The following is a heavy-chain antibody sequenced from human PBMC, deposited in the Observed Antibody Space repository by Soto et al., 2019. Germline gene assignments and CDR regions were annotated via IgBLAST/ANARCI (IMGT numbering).Heavy chain of an antibody. CDR2: IIPLFGTA. D-gene: IGHD5-12*01. CDR1: GGTFSSYA. J-gene: IGHJ6*02. CDR3: ARVGGGGGRGYDYGRYYYCYGMDV. V-gene: IGHV1-69*01. Sequence: QVQLVQSGAEVKKPGSSVKVSCKASGGTFSSYAISWVRQAPGQGLEWMGGIIPLFGTANYAQKFQGRVTIHADEATSTAYKELSSLRSEYTAVYDCARVGGGGGRGYDYGRYYYCYGMDVWAQGTTVTVAS.